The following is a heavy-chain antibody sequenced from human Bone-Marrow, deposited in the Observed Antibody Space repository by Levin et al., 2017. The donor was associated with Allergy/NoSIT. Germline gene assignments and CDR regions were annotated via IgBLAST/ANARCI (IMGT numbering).Heavy chain of an antibody. J-gene: IGHJ4*02. Sequence: GGSLRLSCAASGFTFSSYAMSWVRQAPGKGLEWVSAISDSGGRTYYTDSVKGRFTISRANSKNTLYLQMNSLRAEDTAVYYCANDNSGSYSSYWGQGTLVTVSS. CDR3: ANDNSGSYSSY. V-gene: IGHV3-23*01. D-gene: IGHD1-26*01. CDR2: ISDSGGRT. CDR1: GFTFSSYA.